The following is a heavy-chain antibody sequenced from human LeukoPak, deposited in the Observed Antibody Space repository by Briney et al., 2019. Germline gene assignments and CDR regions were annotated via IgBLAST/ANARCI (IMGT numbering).Heavy chain of an antibody. V-gene: IGHV1-2*02. CDR3: ARTYYDFWSGYYSSGDNDY. CDR2: INPNSGGT. J-gene: IGHJ4*02. CDR1: GYTFTGYY. D-gene: IGHD3-3*01. Sequence: ASVKVSCKASGYTFTGYYMHWVRQAPGQGLELMGWINPNSGGTNYAQKFQGRVTMTRDTSISTAYMELSRLRSDDTAVYYCARTYYDFWSGYYSSGDNDYWGQGTLVTVSS.